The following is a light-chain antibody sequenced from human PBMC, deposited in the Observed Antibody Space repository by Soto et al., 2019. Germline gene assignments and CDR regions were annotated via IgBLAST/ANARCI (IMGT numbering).Light chain of an antibody. CDR1: QGVSTW. CDR2: TAS. V-gene: IGKV1-12*01. J-gene: IGKJ5*01. CDR3: QQAASFPIT. Sequence: DIQMTQSPSSVSASMVGRFTITCRASQGVSTWLAWYQQKPGKAANLLIYTASSLQSGVPSRFSGSGSATHFSLTIIGLQPEDFATSDRQQAASFPITFGQGTRLEI.